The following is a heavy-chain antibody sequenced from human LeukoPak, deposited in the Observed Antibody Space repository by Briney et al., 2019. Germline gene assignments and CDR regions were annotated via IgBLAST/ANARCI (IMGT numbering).Heavy chain of an antibody. Sequence: PGRSLRLSCAASGFTFSSYAMHWVRQAPGKGLEWVAVISYDGRSDYYADSAKGRFTISRDSPKNTLYLQMNSLRIEDTAVYYCAKASVAYASNWWFPAWGQGTLVTVSS. CDR3: AKASVAYASNWWFPA. D-gene: IGHD2-15*01. J-gene: IGHJ4*02. V-gene: IGHV3-30*04. CDR1: GFTFSSYA. CDR2: ISYDGRSD.